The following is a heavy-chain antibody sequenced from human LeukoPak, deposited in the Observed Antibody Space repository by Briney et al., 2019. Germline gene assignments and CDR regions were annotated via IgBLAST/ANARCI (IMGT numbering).Heavy chain of an antibody. CDR2: MNPNSGNT. J-gene: IGHJ5*02. CDR1: GYTFTSYD. D-gene: IGHD4-23*01. Sequence: ASVKVSCKASGYTFTSYDINWVRQATGQGLEWMGWMNPNSGNTGYAQKFQGRVTMTRNTSISTAYMELSSLRSEDTAVYYCARIFRRWQTSWFDPCGQGTLVTVSS. CDR3: ARIFRRWQTSWFDP. V-gene: IGHV1-8*01.